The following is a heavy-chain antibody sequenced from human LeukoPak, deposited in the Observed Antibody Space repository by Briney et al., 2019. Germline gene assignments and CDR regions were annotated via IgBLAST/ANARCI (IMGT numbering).Heavy chain of an antibody. Sequence: ASVKVSCKASGYTFTDYYMHWVRQAPGQGLEWMGWINPNSGGTNYAQKFQGRVTMTRDTSISTAYMELSRLRSDDTAVYYCARGRSLRFLEWLFLNYWGQGTLVTVSS. CDR1: GYTFTDYY. J-gene: IGHJ4*02. D-gene: IGHD3-3*01. CDR2: INPNSGGT. V-gene: IGHV1-2*02. CDR3: ARGRSLRFLEWLFLNY.